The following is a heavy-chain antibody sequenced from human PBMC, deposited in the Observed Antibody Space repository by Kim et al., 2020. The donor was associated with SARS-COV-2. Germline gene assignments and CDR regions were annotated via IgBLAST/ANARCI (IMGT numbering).Heavy chain of an antibody. V-gene: IGHV4-59*01. CDR3: ARDRQVFDY. J-gene: IGHJ4*02. CDR2: GTP. Sequence: GTPNCNPSRKSRVTIAVDTSKKQFSLKRNSGTTADTAVYYCARDRQVFDYWGRGTLVTVSS.